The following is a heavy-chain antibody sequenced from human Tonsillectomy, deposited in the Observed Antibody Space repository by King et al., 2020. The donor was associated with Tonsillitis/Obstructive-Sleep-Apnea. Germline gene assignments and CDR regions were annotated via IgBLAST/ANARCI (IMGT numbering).Heavy chain of an antibody. J-gene: IGHJ4*02. V-gene: IGHV1-24*01. CDR1: GYTLTELS. Sequence: QLVQSGTEVKKPGASVRVSCKVSGYTLTELSLHWVRQAPGKGLEWMGGFDPEDGETIYAQKFQGRVTMTEDTSTDTAYMELSSLRSEDTAVYYCATLVVGATINYFDYWAQGTLVTVSS. CDR2: FDPEDGET. CDR3: ATLVVGATINYFDY. D-gene: IGHD1-26*01.